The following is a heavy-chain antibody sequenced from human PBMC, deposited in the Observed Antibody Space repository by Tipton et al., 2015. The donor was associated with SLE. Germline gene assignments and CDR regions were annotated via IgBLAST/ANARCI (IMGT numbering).Heavy chain of an antibody. Sequence: TLSLTCIVSGGSISSYYWSWIRQPPGKGLEWIGYIYYTGSTTYNPSLKSRVSISVDTSKNQFSLKLSSVTAADTAVYYCARAPHAYKDYYYYMDVWGKGTTVTVSS. CDR2: IYYTGST. CDR1: GGSISSYY. V-gene: IGHV4-59*08. J-gene: IGHJ6*03. D-gene: IGHD5-24*01. CDR3: ARAPHAYKDYYYYMDV.